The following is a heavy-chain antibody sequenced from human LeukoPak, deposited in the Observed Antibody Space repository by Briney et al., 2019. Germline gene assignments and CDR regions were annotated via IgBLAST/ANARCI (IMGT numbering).Heavy chain of an antibody. D-gene: IGHD6-19*01. J-gene: IGHJ4*02. Sequence: PGGSLRLSCAASGFTFSSYAMSWVRQAPGKGLEWVSAISGSGGSTYYADSVKGRFTISRDNSKNTLYLQMNSLRAEDTAVYYCAKDNHSSGWYEYYFDYWGQGTLVTVSS. CDR3: AKDNHSSGWYEYYFDY. CDR2: ISGSGGST. V-gene: IGHV3-23*01. CDR1: GFTFSSYA.